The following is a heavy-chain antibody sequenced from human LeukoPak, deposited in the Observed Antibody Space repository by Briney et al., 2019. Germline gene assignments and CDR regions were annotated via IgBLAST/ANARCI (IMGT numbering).Heavy chain of an antibody. CDR2: IYYSGST. Sequence: SETLSLTCTVSGGSISSSSYYWGWIRQPPGKGLEWIGSIYYSGSTYYNPSLKSRVTISVDTSKNQFSLKLSSVTAADTAVYYCARHLTVTEGGDFDYWGQGTLVTVSS. CDR3: ARHLTVTEGGDFDY. CDR1: GGSISSSSYY. V-gene: IGHV4-39*07. J-gene: IGHJ4*02. D-gene: IGHD4-17*01.